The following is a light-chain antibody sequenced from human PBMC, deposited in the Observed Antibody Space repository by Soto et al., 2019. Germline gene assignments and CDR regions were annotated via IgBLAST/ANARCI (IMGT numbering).Light chain of an antibody. CDR1: QSVSRRH. CDR2: GAS. J-gene: IGKJ4*01. Sequence: EIVLTQSPGTLSLSPGERANLSCRASQSVSRRHLAWYQHKSGQAPRLLIYGASSRATGIPDRFTGSGSGTDFTLTISRLEPEDFAVYFCQQYGTSPLTFVGGTQVEIK. V-gene: IGKV3-20*01. CDR3: QQYGTSPLT.